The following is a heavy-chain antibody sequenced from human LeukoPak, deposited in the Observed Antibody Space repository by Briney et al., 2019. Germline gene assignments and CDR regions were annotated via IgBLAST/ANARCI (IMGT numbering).Heavy chain of an antibody. CDR2: INHSGST. CDR3: ARLGWFGGRSSPYYYGMDV. CDR1: GGSFSGYY. Sequence: SETLSLTCAVYGGSFSGYYWSWIRQPPGKGLEWIGEINHSGSTNYNPSLKSRVTISVDTTKNQFSLKLSSVTAADTAVYYCARLGWFGGRSSPYYYGMDVWGQGTTVTVSS. D-gene: IGHD3-10*01. V-gene: IGHV4-34*01. J-gene: IGHJ6*02.